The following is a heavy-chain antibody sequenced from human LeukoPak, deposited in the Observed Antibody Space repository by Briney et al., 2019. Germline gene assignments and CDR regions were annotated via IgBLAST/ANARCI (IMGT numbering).Heavy chain of an antibody. Sequence: SETLSLTCAVYGGSFSGYYWSWIRQPPGKGLEWIGEINHGGSTNYNPSLKSRVTISVDTSKNQFSLKLSSVTAADTAVYYCARGRDLLWFGELPPKGFDYWGQGTLVTVSS. CDR2: INHGGST. J-gene: IGHJ4*02. CDR1: GGSFSGYY. CDR3: ARGRDLLWFGELPPKGFDY. D-gene: IGHD3-10*01. V-gene: IGHV4-34*01.